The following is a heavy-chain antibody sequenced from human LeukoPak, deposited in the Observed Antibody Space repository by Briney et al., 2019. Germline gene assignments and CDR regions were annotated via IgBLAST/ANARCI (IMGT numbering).Heavy chain of an antibody. CDR1: GFTFDDYA. Sequence: GRPLRLSCAASGFTFDDYAMNWVRQAPGKGLEWVSGISWNSGSIGYADSVKGRFTISRDNAKNSLYLQMNSLRAEDMALYYCAKGLVGAPLGDAFDIWGQGTMVTVSS. CDR3: AKGLVGAPLGDAFDI. CDR2: ISWNSGSI. D-gene: IGHD1-26*01. V-gene: IGHV3-9*03. J-gene: IGHJ3*02.